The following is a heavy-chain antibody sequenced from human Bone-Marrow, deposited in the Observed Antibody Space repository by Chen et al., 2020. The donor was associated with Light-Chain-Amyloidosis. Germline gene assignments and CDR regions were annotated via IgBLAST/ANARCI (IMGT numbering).Heavy chain of an antibody. Sequence: QVQLQESGPGLVKPSETLSLTCAVSGYSISSGYYWGWIRQPPGKGLEWIGSIYHSGSTYYNPSLKSRVTISVDTSKNQFSLKLSSVTAADTAVYYCASARYQLLSDAFDIWGQGTMVTVSS. J-gene: IGHJ3*02. CDR2: IYHSGST. CDR3: ASARYQLLSDAFDI. CDR1: GYSISSGYY. V-gene: IGHV4-38-2*01. D-gene: IGHD2-2*01.